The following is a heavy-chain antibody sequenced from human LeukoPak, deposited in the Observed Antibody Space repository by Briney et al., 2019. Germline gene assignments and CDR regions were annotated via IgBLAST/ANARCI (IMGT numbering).Heavy chain of an antibody. V-gene: IGHV4-34*01. CDR2: INHSGST. CDR1: GGSISSYY. Sequence: PSETLSLTCTVSGGSISSYYWSWIRQPPGKGLEWIGEINHSGSTNYNPSLKSRVTISVDTSKNQFSLKLSSVTAADTAVYYCASSAAEYLYYFDYWGQGTLVTVSS. CDR3: ASSAAEYLYYFDY. J-gene: IGHJ4*02. D-gene: IGHD6-13*01.